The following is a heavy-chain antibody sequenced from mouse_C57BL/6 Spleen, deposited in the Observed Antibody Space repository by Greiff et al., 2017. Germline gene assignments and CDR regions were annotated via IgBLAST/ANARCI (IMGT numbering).Heavy chain of an antibody. CDR1: GYTFTDYN. CDR3: ALYDGDFDD. Sequence: VQLQQSGPELVKPGASVKMSCKASGYTFTDYNMHWVKQSHGQSLEWIGYINPNNGGTNYNQKFKGKATLTVNKSSSTAYMELRSLTSDDSAVYCCALYDGDFDDWGQGTSLTVAS. CDR2: INPNNGGT. J-gene: IGHJ2*02. D-gene: IGHD2-3*01. V-gene: IGHV1-22*01.